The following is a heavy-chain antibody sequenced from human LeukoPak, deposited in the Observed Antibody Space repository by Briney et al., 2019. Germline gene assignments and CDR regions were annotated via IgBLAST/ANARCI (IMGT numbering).Heavy chain of an antibody. CDR1: GFTFS. V-gene: IGHV3-30*02. Sequence: GGSLRLSCAASGFTFSMHLVRQAPGKGLEWVAFIRFDGINKYYTDSVKGRFTISRDISKNTLFLQMNSLRPEDTAVYYCANSPRTSRPIDYWGQGTLVTVSS. D-gene: IGHD2-2*01. CDR2: IRFDGINK. CDR3: ANSPRTSRPIDY. J-gene: IGHJ4*02.